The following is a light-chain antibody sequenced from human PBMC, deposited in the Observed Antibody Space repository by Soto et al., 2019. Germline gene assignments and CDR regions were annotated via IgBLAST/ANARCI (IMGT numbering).Light chain of an antibody. V-gene: IGKV1-8*01. CDR3: QQHGQWPIP. Sequence: AIRMTQSPSSLSASTGDRVTITCRASQGISSYLAWYQQKPGKAPKLLIYAASTLQSGVPSRFSGSGSGTDFTLTISCLQSEDFATYYCQQHGQWPIPCGQGTRLEIK. CDR1: QGISSY. CDR2: AAS. J-gene: IGKJ5*01.